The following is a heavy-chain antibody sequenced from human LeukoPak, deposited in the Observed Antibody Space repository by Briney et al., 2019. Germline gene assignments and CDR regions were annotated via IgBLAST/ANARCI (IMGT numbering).Heavy chain of an antibody. CDR3: ATYYGDYVPNYYYYGMDV. CDR2: IIPILGIA. CDR1: GGTFSSYA. V-gene: IGHV1-69*04. Sequence: GASVRVSCKASGGTFSSYAISWVRQAPGQRLEWMGRIIPILGIANYAQKFQGRVTITADKSTSTAYMELSSLRSEDTAVYYCATYYGDYVPNYYYYGMDVWGQGTTVTVSS. D-gene: IGHD4-17*01. J-gene: IGHJ6*02.